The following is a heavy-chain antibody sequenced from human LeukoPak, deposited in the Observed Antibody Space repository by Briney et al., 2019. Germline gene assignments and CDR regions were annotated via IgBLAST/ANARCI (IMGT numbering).Heavy chain of an antibody. V-gene: IGHV1-8*01. D-gene: IGHD2-15*01. CDR1: GYTFTSYD. J-gene: IGHJ4*02. CDR3: ARYCSGGSCPGMDYFDY. Sequence: GASVTVSCKASGYTFTSYDINWVRQATGQGLEWMGWMNPNSGNTGYAQKFQGRVTMTRNTSISTAYMELSSLRSEDTAVYYCARYCSGGSCPGMDYFDYWGQGTLVTVSS. CDR2: MNPNSGNT.